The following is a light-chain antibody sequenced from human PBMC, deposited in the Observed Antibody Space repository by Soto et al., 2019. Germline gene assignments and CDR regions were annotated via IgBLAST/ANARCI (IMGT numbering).Light chain of an antibody. J-gene: IGLJ2*01. CDR1: SGHSSYA. CDR2: LNSDGSH. V-gene: IGLV4-69*01. CDR3: QTWGTGIRV. Sequence: QLVLTQWPSASASLGASVKLTCTLSSGHSSYAIAWHQQQPEKGPRYLMKLNSDGSHSKGDGIPDRFSGSSSGAERYLTSSGLQSEDEADYYCQTWGTGIRVFGGGTKLTFL.